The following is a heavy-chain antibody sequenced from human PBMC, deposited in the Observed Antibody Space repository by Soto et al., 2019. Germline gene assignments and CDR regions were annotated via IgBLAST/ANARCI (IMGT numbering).Heavy chain of an antibody. Sequence: QLQLQESGPGLVKPSETLSLTCTVSGGSVSSSSYYWGWIRQPPGKGLEWIGSIYYSGSTYYNPSLKSRVTISVDTSTNQFSRKLSSVTAADTAVYYCARIGPVAGNYYYYGMDVWGQGTTVTVSS. CDR2: IYYSGST. J-gene: IGHJ6*02. V-gene: IGHV4-39*01. D-gene: IGHD6-19*01. CDR1: GGSVSSSSYY. CDR3: ARIGPVAGNYYYYGMDV.